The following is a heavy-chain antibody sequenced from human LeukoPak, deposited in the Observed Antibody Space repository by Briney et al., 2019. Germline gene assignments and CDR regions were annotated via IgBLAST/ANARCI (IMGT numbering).Heavy chain of an antibody. CDR1: GYTFTSYG. Sequence: SVKVSCKPSGYTFTSYGISWVRQAPGPGREWMGWISAYNGNTNYAQKLQGRVTMTTDTSTSTAYMELRSLRSDDTAVYYCARARTGKWFDPWGQGTLVTVSS. D-gene: IGHD1-1*01. J-gene: IGHJ5*02. V-gene: IGHV1-18*01. CDR3: ARARTGKWFDP. CDR2: ISAYNGNT.